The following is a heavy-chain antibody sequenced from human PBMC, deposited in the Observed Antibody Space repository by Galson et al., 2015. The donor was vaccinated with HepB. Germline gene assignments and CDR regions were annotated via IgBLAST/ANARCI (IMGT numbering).Heavy chain of an antibody. Sequence: SLRLSCAASGFTFDDYTMHWVRQAPGKGLEWVSAITWNSGSLGHADSVEGRFTISRDNAKNSLYLQMNSLRPEDTALYYCAKDIVRRGISMVQGVISHFDYWGQGTLVTVSS. V-gene: IGHV3-9*01. CDR2: ITWNSGSL. D-gene: IGHD3-10*01. J-gene: IGHJ4*02. CDR1: GFTFDDYT. CDR3: AKDIVRRGISMVQGVISHFDY.